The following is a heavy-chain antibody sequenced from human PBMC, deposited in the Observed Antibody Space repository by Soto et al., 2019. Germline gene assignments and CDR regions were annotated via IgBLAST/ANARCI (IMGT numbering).Heavy chain of an antibody. CDR3: AKGALLWFGELRFDY. V-gene: IGHV3-30*18. J-gene: IGHJ4*02. CDR1: GFTFSSYG. Sequence: GGSLRLSCAASGFTFSSYGMHWVRQAPGKGLEWVAVISYDGSNKYYADSVKGRFTISRDNSKNTLYLQMNSLRAEDTAVYYCAKGALLWFGELRFDYWGQGTLVTVSS. CDR2: ISYDGSNK. D-gene: IGHD3-10*01.